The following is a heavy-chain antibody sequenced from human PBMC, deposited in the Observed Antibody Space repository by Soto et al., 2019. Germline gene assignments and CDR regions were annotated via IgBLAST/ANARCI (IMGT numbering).Heavy chain of an antibody. CDR2: IIPIFGTA. Sequence: SVKVSSKASGGTFSSYCISWVRQAPGQGLEWMGGIIPIFGTANYAQKFQGRVTITADESTSTAYMELSSLRSEDTAVYYCARDSGAGTTLGAFEIWGQGTMVTVTS. V-gene: IGHV1-69*13. D-gene: IGHD1-7*01. J-gene: IGHJ3*02. CDR1: GGTFSSYC. CDR3: ARDSGAGTTLGAFEI.